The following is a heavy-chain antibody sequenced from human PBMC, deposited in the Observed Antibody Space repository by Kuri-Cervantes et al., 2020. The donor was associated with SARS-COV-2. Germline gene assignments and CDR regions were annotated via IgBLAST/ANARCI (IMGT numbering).Heavy chain of an antibody. Sequence: ASVKVSCKASGYTFTGYYMHWVRQAPGQGLEWMGWINPNSGGTNYAQKFQGWVTMTRGTSISTAYMELSRLRSDDTAVYYCARGMVRGVIQYYYYGMDVWGQGTTVTVSS. CDR2: INPNSGGT. CDR1: GYTFTGYY. V-gene: IGHV1-2*04. CDR3: ARGMVRGVIQYYYYGMDV. J-gene: IGHJ6*02. D-gene: IGHD3-10*01.